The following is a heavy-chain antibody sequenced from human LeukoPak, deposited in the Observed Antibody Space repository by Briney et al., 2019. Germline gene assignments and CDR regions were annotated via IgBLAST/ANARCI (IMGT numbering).Heavy chain of an antibody. CDR2: ISGSGGST. J-gene: IGHJ5*02. CDR1: GFTFSSYA. V-gene: IGHV3-23*01. CDR3: AKDVALVGATTA. D-gene: IGHD1-26*01. Sequence: GGSLRLSCAVSGFTFSSYAMSWVRQAPGKGLEWVSAISGSGGSTYYADSVKGRFTISRDNSKNTLYLQMNSLRAEDTAVYYCAKDVALVGATTAWGQGTLVTVSS.